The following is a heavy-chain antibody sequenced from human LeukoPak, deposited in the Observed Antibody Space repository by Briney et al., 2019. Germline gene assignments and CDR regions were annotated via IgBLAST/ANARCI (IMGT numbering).Heavy chain of an antibody. CDR1: GFTFSSYW. V-gene: IGHV3-74*01. D-gene: IGHD1-26*01. Sequence: GGSLRLSCAVSGFTFSSYWMHWVRQAPGKGLVWVSLINSDGSSTSYADSVKGRFTISRDNARNTLYLLMSSLRAEDTAIYYCTRVLGDWGQGTLVTVSS. CDR3: TRVLGD. J-gene: IGHJ4*02. CDR2: INSDGSST.